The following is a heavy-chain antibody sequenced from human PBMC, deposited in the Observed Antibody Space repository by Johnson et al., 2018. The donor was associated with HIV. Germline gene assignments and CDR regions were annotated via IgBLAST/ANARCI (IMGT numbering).Heavy chain of an antibody. CDR3: AKEMDSTSHREHDAFDI. CDR2: ISGTGRTT. CDR1: GFTFRSYA. J-gene: IGHJ3*02. V-gene: IGHV3-23*01. D-gene: IGHD6-6*01. Sequence: VQLLESGGGVVQPGRSLRLSCAASGFTFRSYAMHWVRQAPGKGLEWVSAISGTGRTTHYAASVKGRFTLSRANSKNTLYVQMNRLRAEDTAVHYCAKEMDSTSHREHDAFDIWGQGTMVSVSS.